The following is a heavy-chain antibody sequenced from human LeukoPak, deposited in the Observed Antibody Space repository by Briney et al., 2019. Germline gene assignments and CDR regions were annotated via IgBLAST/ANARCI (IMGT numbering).Heavy chain of an antibody. D-gene: IGHD3-22*01. V-gene: IGHV1-69*13. CDR3: ARSELYYYDSSGYYLIFDY. Sequence: ASEKVSCKASGGTFSSYAISWVRQAPGQGLEWMGGIIPIFGTANYAQMFQGRVTITADESTSTSYMELSSLRSEDTAVYYCARSELYYYDSSGYYLIFDYWGQGTLVTVSS. J-gene: IGHJ4*02. CDR2: IIPIFGTA. CDR1: GGTFSSYA.